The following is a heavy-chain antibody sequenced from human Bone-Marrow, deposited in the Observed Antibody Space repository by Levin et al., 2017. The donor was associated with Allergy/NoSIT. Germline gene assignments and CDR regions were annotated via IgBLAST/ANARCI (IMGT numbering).Heavy chain of an antibody. J-gene: IGHJ4*02. CDR1: GFSFGIYA. CDR3: ARGTQQWLFTFDF. CDR2: LSYDGSSE. V-gene: IGHV3-30-3*01. D-gene: IGHD6-19*01. Sequence: PGGSLRLSCAASGFSFGIYAMHWVRQAPGKGLEWVAFLSYDGSSEYYTDSVRGRFTISRDNSKNTLYVQMNSLRPEDTAVYYCARGTQQWLFTFDFWGQGTLVTVSS.